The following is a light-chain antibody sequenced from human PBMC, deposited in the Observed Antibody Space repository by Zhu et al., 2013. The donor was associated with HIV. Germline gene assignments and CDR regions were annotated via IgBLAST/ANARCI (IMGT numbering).Light chain of an antibody. J-gene: IGKJ1*01. Sequence: EIVLTQSPGTLSLSPGERATLSCRASQSVNGDSVAWYQQKPGQAPRLLIYRASSRTTGIPARFSGSGSGADFTLSIKRLEAGDSAVYYCHQYGSSPRTFGQGTKVEIK. V-gene: IGKV3-20*01. CDR2: RAS. CDR3: HQYGSSPRT. CDR1: QSVNGDS.